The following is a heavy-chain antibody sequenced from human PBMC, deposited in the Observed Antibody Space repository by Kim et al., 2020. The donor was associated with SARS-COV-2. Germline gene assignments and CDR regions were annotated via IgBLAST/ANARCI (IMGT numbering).Heavy chain of an antibody. J-gene: IGHJ5*01. CDR3: AKFLLSGSYYPSDS. D-gene: IGHD3-10*01. Sequence: GGSLRLSCAASGFTFINYAMSWVCQAPGKGLEWVSSISGSGGTTFYADSVRGRFTISRDNPKNTLYLQMNSLRTDDTAVYFCAKFLLSGSYYPSDSWGQGTLVTVSS. CDR1: GFTFINYA. CDR2: ISGSGGTT. V-gene: IGHV3-23*01.